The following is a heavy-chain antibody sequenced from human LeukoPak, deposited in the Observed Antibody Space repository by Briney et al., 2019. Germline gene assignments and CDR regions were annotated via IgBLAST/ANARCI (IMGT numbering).Heavy chain of an antibody. CDR3: ARRPIVVVPAAKISYYYYYMDV. J-gene: IGHJ6*03. Sequence: PSETLSLTCTVSGGSISSGSYFWTWIRQPAGKRLEWIGRINTSGSTNYNPSLKSRVTISVDTSKNQFSLKLSSVTAADTAVYYCARRPIVVVPAAKISYYYYYMDVWGKGTTVTVSS. CDR1: GGSISSGSYF. V-gene: IGHV4-61*02. CDR2: INTSGST. D-gene: IGHD2-2*01.